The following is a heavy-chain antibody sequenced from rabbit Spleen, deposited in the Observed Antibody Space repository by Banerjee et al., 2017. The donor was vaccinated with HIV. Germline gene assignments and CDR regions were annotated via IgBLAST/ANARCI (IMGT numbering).Heavy chain of an antibody. J-gene: IGHJ4*01. V-gene: IGHV1S40*01. CDR2: IYGGGSGRT. CDR1: GFDLNNSYY. D-gene: IGHD7-1*01. CDR3: ARDLHYSPNL. Sequence: QSLEESGGGLVKPEGSLTLTCKTSGFDLNNSYYMCWVRQAPGKGLEWIACIYGGGSGRTYYANWAKGRFTISKTSSTTVTLQMTSLTAADTATYFCARDLHYSPNLWGQGTLVTVS.